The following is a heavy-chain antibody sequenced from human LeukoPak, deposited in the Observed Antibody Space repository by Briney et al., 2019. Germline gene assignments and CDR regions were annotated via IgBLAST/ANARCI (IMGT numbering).Heavy chain of an antibody. Sequence: PGGSLRLSCAASELHAMTWVRQGPGKGLEWVSAISRSGGSTYYADSVKGRFTISRDNSRNTLYLQMNSLRADDTALYYCAKHLHQGSYHDYYYGMDVWGRGTTVTVSS. D-gene: IGHD1-14*01. CDR2: ISRSGGST. J-gene: IGHJ6*02. V-gene: IGHV3-23*01. CDR3: AKHLHQGSYHDYYYGMDV. CDR1: ELHA.